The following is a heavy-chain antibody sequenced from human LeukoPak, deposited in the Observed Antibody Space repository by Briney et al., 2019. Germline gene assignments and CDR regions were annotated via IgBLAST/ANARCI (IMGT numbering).Heavy chain of an antibody. J-gene: IGHJ4*02. CDR2: IYYSGSP. CDR1: GGSISSGDYY. V-gene: IGHV4-30-4*01. CDR3: ARDRMEGDYYDSSGHCFDY. D-gene: IGHD3-22*01. Sequence: SETLSLTCTVSGGSISSGDYYWSWIRQPPGKGLEWIGYIYYSGSPYYNPSLKSRVTISVDTSKNQFSLKLSSVTAADTAVYYCARDRMEGDYYDSSGHCFDYWGQGTLVTVSS.